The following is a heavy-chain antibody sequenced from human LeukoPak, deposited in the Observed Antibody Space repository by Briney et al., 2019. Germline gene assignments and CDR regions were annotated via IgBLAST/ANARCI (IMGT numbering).Heavy chain of an antibody. D-gene: IGHD6-19*01. V-gene: IGHV3-7*03. CDR1: GFTFSSYW. J-gene: IGHJ6*03. Sequence: GGSLRLSCAASGFTFSSYWMSWVRQAPGKGLEWVANIKQDGREKYYVDSVKGRFTISRDNAKNSLYLQMNSLRSDDTAVYYCARRIAVAGTGAGEYHYYYYMDVWGKGTTVTVSS. CDR2: IKQDGREK. CDR3: ARRIAVAGTGAGEYHYYYYMDV.